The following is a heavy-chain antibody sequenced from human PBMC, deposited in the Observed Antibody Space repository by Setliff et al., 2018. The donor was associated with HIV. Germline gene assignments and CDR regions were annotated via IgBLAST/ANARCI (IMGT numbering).Heavy chain of an antibody. CDR2: VNHSGDA. Sequence: SETLSLTCAVYNASLSDYHWNWIRQVPEKGLEWIGEVNHSGDANYNPSLESRVTIWVDTSKNQFSLKLTSMTAADTAVYYCARGGATVATRYFDLWGRGTLVTV. D-gene: IGHD4-17*01. V-gene: IGHV4-34*01. J-gene: IGHJ2*01. CDR1: NASLSDYH. CDR3: ARGGATVATRYFDL.